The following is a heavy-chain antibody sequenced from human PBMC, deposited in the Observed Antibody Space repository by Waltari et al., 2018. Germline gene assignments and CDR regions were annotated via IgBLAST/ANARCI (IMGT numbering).Heavy chain of an antibody. Sequence: QLQLQESGPGLVKPSETLSLTCTVSGGSISSSSYYWGWIRQPPGKGLEWIGTIYYSGTTYYNPSLKSRFTISVVTSKKQFSLKLRSVTAPDTAVYYCARGESFYDYGDYGLDAFDIWGQGTMVTVSS. D-gene: IGHD4-17*01. CDR2: IYYSGTT. CDR3: ARGESFYDYGDYGLDAFDI. V-gene: IGHV4-39*01. J-gene: IGHJ3*02. CDR1: GGSISSSSYY.